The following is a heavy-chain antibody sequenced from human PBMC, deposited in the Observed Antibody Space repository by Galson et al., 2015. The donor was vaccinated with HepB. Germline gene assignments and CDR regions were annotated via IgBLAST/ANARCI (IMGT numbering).Heavy chain of an antibody. V-gene: IGHV3-30*04. CDR1: GFTFSSYA. CDR3: ARVRGIAAS. Sequence: SLRLSCAASGFTFSSYAMHWVRQAPGRGLEWVAVISYDGSNKYYADSVKGRFTISRDNSKNTLYLQMNSLRAEDTAVYYCARVRGIAASWGQGTLVTVSS. CDR2: ISYDGSNK. D-gene: IGHD6-13*01. J-gene: IGHJ4*02.